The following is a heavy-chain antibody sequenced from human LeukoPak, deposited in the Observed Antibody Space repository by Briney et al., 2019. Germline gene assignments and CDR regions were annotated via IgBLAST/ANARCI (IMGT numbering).Heavy chain of an antibody. J-gene: IGHJ1*01. V-gene: IGHV3-23*01. CDR2: ISPSGGIT. CDR3: AKDDDWGRYKH. D-gene: IGHD3-16*01. Sequence: PSETLSLTCNVSSGSISSKKYYWGWIRQAPGKGLEWVSGISPSGGITYYTDSVKGRFTISRDNSKNTQSLQMNSLRAEDTAVYYCAKDDDWGRYKHWGQGTLVTVSS. CDR1: SGSISSKKYY.